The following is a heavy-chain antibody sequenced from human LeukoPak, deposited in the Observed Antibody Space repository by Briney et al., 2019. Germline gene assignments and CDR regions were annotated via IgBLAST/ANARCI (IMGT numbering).Heavy chain of an antibody. J-gene: IGHJ4*02. CDR1: KFIFSSYA. V-gene: IGHV3-23*01. CDR2: ISGSGRST. Sequence: PGGSLRPSCAASKFIFSSYAMSWVRQAPGKGLEWVSGISGSGRSTYYADSVKGRFTISRDNSNNTLYLQMNSLRAEDTAVYYCAKGRYDSSGYYLDFWGQGTLVTASS. CDR3: AKGRYDSSGYYLDF. D-gene: IGHD3-22*01.